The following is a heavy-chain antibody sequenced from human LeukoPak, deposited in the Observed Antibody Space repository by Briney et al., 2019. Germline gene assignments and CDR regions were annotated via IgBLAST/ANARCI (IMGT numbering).Heavy chain of an antibody. J-gene: IGHJ4*02. CDR2: IYYSGST. CDR3: ARGGYCSSTSCYPYYFDY. Sequence: SQTLSLTCTVSGGSISSGDYYWSWIRQPPGKGLEWIGYIYYSGSTYYNPSLESRVTISVDTSKNQFSLKLSSVTAADTAVYYCARGGYCSSTSCYPYYFDYWGQGTLVTVSS. D-gene: IGHD2-2*01. V-gene: IGHV4-30-4*01. CDR1: GGSISSGDYY.